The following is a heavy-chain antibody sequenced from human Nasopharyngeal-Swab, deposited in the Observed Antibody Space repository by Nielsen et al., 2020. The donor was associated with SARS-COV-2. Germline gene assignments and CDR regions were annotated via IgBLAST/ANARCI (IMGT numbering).Heavy chain of an antibody. D-gene: IGHD6-19*01. CDR2: ISAYNGNT. J-gene: IGHJ3*02. CDR1: GYTFTSYG. Sequence: ASVKVSCKASGYTFTSYGISWVRQAPGQGLEWMGWISAYNGNTNYAQKLQGRVTMTRDTSTSTVYMELSSLRSEDTAVYYCARAWLVIAFDIWGQGTMVTVSS. V-gene: IGHV1-18*01. CDR3: ARAWLVIAFDI.